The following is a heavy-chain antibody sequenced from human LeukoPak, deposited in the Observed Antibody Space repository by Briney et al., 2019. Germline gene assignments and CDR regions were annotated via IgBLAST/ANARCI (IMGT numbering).Heavy chain of an antibody. J-gene: IGHJ3*02. V-gene: IGHV5-51*01. Sequence: GESLKISCKGSGYRFIDYWIAWVRHMPGEGLEWMGIIFPGDSDTRYSPSFQGQVTISADKSISTAYLQWSSLKASDTAMYYCARRPTYYYDSSGFYAFDIWGQGTMVTVSS. CDR2: IFPGDSDT. D-gene: IGHD3-22*01. CDR3: ARRPTYYYDSSGFYAFDI. CDR1: GYRFIDYW.